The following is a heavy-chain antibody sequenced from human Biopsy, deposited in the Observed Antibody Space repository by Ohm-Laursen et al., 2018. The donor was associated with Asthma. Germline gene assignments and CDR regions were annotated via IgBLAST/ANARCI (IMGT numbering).Heavy chain of an antibody. CDR1: GFTFSDYY. J-gene: IGHJ4*02. CDR2: INGKSNSI. Sequence: SLRRSCAASGFTFSDYYMSWIRQAPGKGLEWISYINGKSNSIEYADSVKGRFTISRDNAKNSLYLQMNSLRAEDTAVYYCARDSYSSGLYDDFESWGQGTLVTVSS. D-gene: IGHD6-19*01. CDR3: ARDSYSSGLYDDFES. V-gene: IGHV3-11*01.